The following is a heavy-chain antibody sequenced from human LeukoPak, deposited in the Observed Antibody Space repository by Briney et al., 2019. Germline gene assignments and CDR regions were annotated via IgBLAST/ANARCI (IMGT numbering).Heavy chain of an antibody. CDR2: MYNGGTT. CDR1: GASISGSISGGTYY. CDR3: ARSTNRLDS. Sequence: TSETLSLTCTVSGASISGSISGGTYYWNWIRQPAGKGLEWIGRMYNGGTTINYSSSLKSRVTISVDTSKNQFSLNVTSVTAADTAVYYCARSTNRLDSWGQGTLVTVSS. D-gene: IGHD1-14*01. J-gene: IGHJ4*02. V-gene: IGHV4-61*02.